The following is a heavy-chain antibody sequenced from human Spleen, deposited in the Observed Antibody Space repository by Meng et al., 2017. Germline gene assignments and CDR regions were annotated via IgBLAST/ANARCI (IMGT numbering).Heavy chain of an antibody. CDR2: ISSGGNNK. CDR3: TIHGGGWA. Sequence: VQLVESGGRLVQPGRSLRLSCAASGFTFNTFPIHWVRQAPGKGLEWVAVISSGGNNKYYADSVKGRFTISRDSSKNTLYLQMNSLRAEDTAFYHCTIHGGGWAWGQGTLVTVSS. CDR1: GFTFNTFP. V-gene: IGHV3-30-3*01. D-gene: IGHD6-19*01. J-gene: IGHJ4*02.